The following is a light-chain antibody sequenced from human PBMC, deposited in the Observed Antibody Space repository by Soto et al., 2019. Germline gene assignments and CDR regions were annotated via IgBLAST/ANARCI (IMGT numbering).Light chain of an antibody. CDR3: QQYNDWPLT. CDR2: GAS. V-gene: IGKV3-15*01. J-gene: IGKJ4*01. Sequence: EKVMTQSPAALSVSPGERATLSCRASQSVNSNLAWYQRKPGQAPRHLLYGASTRATGIPARFSGSASGTEFTLTISSLQSEDSAVYYCQQYNDWPLTFGGGTKVEIK. CDR1: QSVNSN.